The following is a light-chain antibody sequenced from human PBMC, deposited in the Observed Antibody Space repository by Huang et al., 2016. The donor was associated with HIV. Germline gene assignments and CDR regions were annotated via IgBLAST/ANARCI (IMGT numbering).Light chain of an antibody. CDR3: QQANTFPYT. V-gene: IGKV1-12*01. CDR2: AAS. Sequence: DIQMTQSPSSVSASVGDRITITCRASQGVSSWVAWYQQKPGKAPKLLISAASSLESGVPSRFSGSGSGTEFTLTISTLQPEDFATYYCQQANTFPYTFGQGTKLEIK. CDR1: QGVSSW. J-gene: IGKJ2*01.